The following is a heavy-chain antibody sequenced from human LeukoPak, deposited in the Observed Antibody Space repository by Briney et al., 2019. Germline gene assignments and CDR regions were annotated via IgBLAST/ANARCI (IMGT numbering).Heavy chain of an antibody. J-gene: IGHJ6*03. Sequence: PSETLSLTCTVSGGSISSYYWSWIRQPPGKGLEWIGEINHSGSTNYNPSLKSRVTISVDTSKNQFSLKLSSVTAADTAVYYCGMTTSYYYYMDVWGKGTTVTISS. CDR2: INHSGST. V-gene: IGHV4-34*01. CDR3: GMTTSYYYYMDV. D-gene: IGHD4-11*01. CDR1: GGSISSYY.